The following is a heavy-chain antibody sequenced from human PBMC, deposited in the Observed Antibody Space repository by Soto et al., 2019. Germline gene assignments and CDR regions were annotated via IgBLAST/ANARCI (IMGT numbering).Heavy chain of an antibody. D-gene: IGHD2-21*01. Sequence: QVQLVQSGNEVKKPGSSVKISCKASGGTLTTQGIIWVRQATGQGLEWMGGIVPVFGSPKYAQKFQGRLTITADRPTNTVYMDLSSLTSQDTATYYCARDPPRGDVTLKWFGPWGQGTLVTVSS. V-gene: IGHV1-69*06. CDR2: IVPVFGSP. CDR3: ARDPPRGDVTLKWFGP. CDR1: GGTLTTQG. J-gene: IGHJ5*02.